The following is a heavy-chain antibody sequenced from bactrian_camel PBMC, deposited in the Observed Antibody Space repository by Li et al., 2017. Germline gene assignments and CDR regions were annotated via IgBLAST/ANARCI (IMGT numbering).Heavy chain of an antibody. J-gene: IGHJ4*01. CDR3: AACPVGGIINL. CDR2: MDSDGTT. Sequence: VQLVESGGGLVQPGGSLKLSCAVSPYIFTRCGLGWYRQAPGNVRELVSSMDSDGTTIYADSVKGRFTISQDNAKNTLYLQMNNLKIEDTGVYYCAACPVGGIINLWGQGTQVTVS. CDR1: PYIFTRCG. V-gene: IGHV3S9*01. D-gene: IGHD7*01.